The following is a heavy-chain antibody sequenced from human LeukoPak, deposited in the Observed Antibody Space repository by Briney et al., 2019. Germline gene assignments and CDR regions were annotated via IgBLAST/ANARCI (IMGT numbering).Heavy chain of an antibody. CDR2: ISDSTGRT. Sequence: GGSLRLSCAASGFTFSSYAMNWVRQASGKGLEWVSSISDSTGRTYYADSVKGRFTVSRDNSKNTLYLQMNSLRAEDTAVYYCAKGCYDILTGNDYWGQGTLVTVSS. J-gene: IGHJ4*02. CDR1: GFTFSSYA. CDR3: AKGCYDILTGNDY. D-gene: IGHD3-9*01. V-gene: IGHV3-23*01.